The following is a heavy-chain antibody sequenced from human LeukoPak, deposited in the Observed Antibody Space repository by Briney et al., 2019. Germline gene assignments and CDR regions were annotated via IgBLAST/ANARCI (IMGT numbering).Heavy chain of an antibody. CDR1: GGSISSASYY. V-gene: IGHV4-61*02. Sequence: KASQTLSLTCTVSGGSISSASYYWSWIRQPAGKGLEWIGRIYTSGSTSYNPSLKSRVTISVDTSKNQFSLKLSSVTAADTAVYYCAMRERLAAAFDYWGQGTLVTVSS. J-gene: IGHJ4*02. CDR2: IYTSGST. D-gene: IGHD6-13*01. CDR3: AMRERLAAAFDY.